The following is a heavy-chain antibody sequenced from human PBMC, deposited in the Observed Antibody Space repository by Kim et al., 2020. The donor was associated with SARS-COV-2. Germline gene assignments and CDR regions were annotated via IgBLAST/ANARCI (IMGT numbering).Heavy chain of an antibody. J-gene: IGHJ2*01. V-gene: IGHV3-13*01. D-gene: IGHD2-8*01. CDR1: GFTFHSYD. CDR3: AREDLDRDTAGWCFDL. CDR2: IGTGADT. Sequence: GGSLRLSCAASGFTFHSYDFHWVRQAPGQGLEWVSAIGTGADTYYSDSVRGRFTISRENARNSLFLQMNSLTAEDTAVYYCAREDLDRDTAGWCFDLWGRGTLVPVSS.